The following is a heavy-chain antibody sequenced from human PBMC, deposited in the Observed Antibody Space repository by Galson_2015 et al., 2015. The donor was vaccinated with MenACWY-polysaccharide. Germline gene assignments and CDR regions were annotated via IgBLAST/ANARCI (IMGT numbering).Heavy chain of an antibody. V-gene: IGHV4-38-2*01. J-gene: IGHJ4*02. CDR1: DYSIRSGYF. CDR3: ARVEKYSGSFYILY. CDR2: IFHSGTT. Sequence: CAVSDYSIRSGYFWGWIRQPPGKGLEWITSIFHSGTTYYNPSLKSRVTISVDTSKNQFSLKLSSVTAADTAVCYCARVEKYSGSFYILYWGQGTLVTVSS. D-gene: IGHD1-26*01.